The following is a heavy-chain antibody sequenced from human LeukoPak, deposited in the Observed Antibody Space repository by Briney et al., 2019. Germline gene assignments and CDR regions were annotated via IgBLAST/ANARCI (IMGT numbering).Heavy chain of an antibody. CDR3: ARDVVVTAISAFDI. V-gene: IGHV1-69*13. Sequence: GASVKVSCKASGGTFSSYAISWVRQAPGQGLEWMGGIIPIFGTANYAQKFQGRVTITADESTSTAYMELSSLRSEDTAVYYCARDVVVTAISAFDIWGQGTMVTVSS. J-gene: IGHJ3*02. CDR2: IIPIFGTA. CDR1: GGTFSSYA. D-gene: IGHD2-21*02.